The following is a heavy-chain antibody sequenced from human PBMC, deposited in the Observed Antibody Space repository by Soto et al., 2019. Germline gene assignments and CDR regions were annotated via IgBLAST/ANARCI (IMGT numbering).Heavy chain of an antibody. J-gene: IGHJ6*02. Sequence: EVKLVESGGGLVKPGGSLRLSCAASGFTFRSYNMNWVRQAPGKGLEWVSSISTASSYMHYADSVQGRFTISRDNAKNSLYLQMNSLRAEDTAVYYCARDDGYSFFGMDVWGLGTTVTVSS. CDR3: ARDDGYSFFGMDV. CDR2: ISTASSYM. CDR1: GFTFRSYN. V-gene: IGHV3-21*01.